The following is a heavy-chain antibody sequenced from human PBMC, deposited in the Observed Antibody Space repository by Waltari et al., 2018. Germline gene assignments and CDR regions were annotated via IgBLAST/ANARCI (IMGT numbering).Heavy chain of an antibody. CDR3: ARGTDHAKCHH. D-gene: IGHD2-21*02. V-gene: IGHV4-34*01. CDR1: GGSFSGYF. CDR2: IPPSGST. J-gene: IGHJ5*02. Sequence: QVQLQQWGAGLLKPSETLSLTCAVYGGSFSGYFWNWIRQPPGKGLEWIGEIPPSGSTTYNPSLESRVTMSVDTSKNQFSLKLRSVTAADTAVYYCARGTDHAKCHHWGQGTLVTVDS.